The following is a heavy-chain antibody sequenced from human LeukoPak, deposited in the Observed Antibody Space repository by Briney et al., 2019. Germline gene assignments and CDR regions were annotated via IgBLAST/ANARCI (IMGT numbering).Heavy chain of an antibody. D-gene: IGHD4-17*01. J-gene: IGHJ3*02. V-gene: IGHV3-33*01. CDR1: GFSFSSYG. Sequence: GGSLRLSCAASGFSFSSYGMHWVRQAPGKGLEWVAVIWSDGRNKFYAASVKGRFTVSRDNSNNTLFLQMSSLRADDTALYYCAREVTNDAFLILGQGGMASVCS. CDR3: AREVTNDAFLI. CDR2: IWSDGRNK.